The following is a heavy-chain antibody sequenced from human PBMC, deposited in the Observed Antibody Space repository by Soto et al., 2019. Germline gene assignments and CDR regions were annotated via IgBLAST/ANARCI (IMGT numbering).Heavy chain of an antibody. CDR3: AKGSSSAWYGPMDF. V-gene: IGHV3-23*01. CDR2: ISGSGGSA. J-gene: IGHJ6*02. CDR1: GFKFVGYA. Sequence: EVQLLESGGGLVQPGGSLRLSCAASGFKFVGYAMNWVRQAPGKGLEWVSGISGSGGSASYADSVTGRFIISRDNSQDTLYLQMNSLRADDTAVYFCAKGSSSAWYGPMDFWGQGTTVTVSS. D-gene: IGHD6-19*01.